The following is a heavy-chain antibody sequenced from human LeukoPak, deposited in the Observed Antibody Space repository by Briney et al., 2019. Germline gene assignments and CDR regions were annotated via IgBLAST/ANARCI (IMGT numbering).Heavy chain of an antibody. D-gene: IGHD6-13*01. Sequence: GGSVSLLSAASGVILRSLVMSEVRQAPGGGLEWVSAIRGSGRSTYYADSAKGRFTITRDNSKNTLYLQMTSQTAEDTAVYYCAKDRDSSSRYFDYWGQGTLVTVSS. CDR2: IRGSGRST. J-gene: IGHJ4*02. CDR3: AKDRDSSSRYFDY. CDR1: GVILRSLV. V-gene: IGHV3-23*01.